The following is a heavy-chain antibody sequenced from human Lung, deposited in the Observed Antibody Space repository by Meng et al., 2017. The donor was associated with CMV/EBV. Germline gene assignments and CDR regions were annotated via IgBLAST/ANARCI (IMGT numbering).Heavy chain of an antibody. CDR3: ATEPGYSSALDN. V-gene: IGHV3-53*01. CDR1: GFIVSRNY. D-gene: IGHD2-15*01. J-gene: IGHJ4*02. CDR2: IYSGGNT. Sequence: GGSLRLXXAVSGFIVSRNYMSWVRQAPGKGLEWVSTIYSGGNTYSADSVKGRFTISRDNSKNILYLQMKGLTAEDTAVYYCATEPGYSSALDNWGQGTVVTVSS.